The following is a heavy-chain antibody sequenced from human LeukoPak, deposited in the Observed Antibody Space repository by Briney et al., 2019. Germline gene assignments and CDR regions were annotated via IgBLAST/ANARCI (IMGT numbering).Heavy chain of an antibody. J-gene: IGHJ4*02. D-gene: IGHD3-22*01. CDR3: ARSVRSGNYESSGYPDY. V-gene: IGHV4-34*01. CDR2: INHSGSS. CDR1: GGSFSGYY. Sequence: AETLSLTCAVYGGSFSGYYWSWIRQPPGKGLEWIGEINHSGSSNYNPSLKSRVTISVDTSKNQFSLKLSSVSAADTAAYYCARSVRSGNYESSGYPDYWSQGTLVTVSS.